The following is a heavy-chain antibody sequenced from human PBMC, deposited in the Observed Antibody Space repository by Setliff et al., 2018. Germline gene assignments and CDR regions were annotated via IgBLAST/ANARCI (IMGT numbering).Heavy chain of an antibody. Sequence: PSATLSLTCTVSGDPISSYYWSWIRQAPGKGLEWIGYIQKSGTTKYNPSFGSRLSMSVDTSKNQFSLKLTYVTAADTAVYYCARDQFSSGWYGAPESYFDRWGQGILVTVS. CDR3: ARDQFSSGWYGAPESYFDR. CDR1: GDPISSYY. D-gene: IGHD6-19*01. V-gene: IGHV4-59*01. CDR2: IQKSGTT. J-gene: IGHJ4*02.